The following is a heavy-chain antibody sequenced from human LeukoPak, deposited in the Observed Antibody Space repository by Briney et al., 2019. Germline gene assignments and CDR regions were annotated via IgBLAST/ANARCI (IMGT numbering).Heavy chain of an antibody. Sequence: PGGSLRLSCAAPGFTFSSYAMSWVRQAPGKGLEWVSAISGSGGSTYYADSVKGRFTISRDNSKNTLYLQMNSLRAEDTAVYYCAKVGYSSSLTPFDYWGQGTLVTVSS. CDR3: AKVGYSSSLTPFDY. D-gene: IGHD6-13*01. J-gene: IGHJ4*02. CDR2: ISGSGGST. V-gene: IGHV3-23*01. CDR1: GFTFSSYA.